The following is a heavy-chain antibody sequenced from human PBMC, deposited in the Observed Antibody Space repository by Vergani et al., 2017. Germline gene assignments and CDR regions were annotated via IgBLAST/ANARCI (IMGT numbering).Heavy chain of an antibody. CDR3: ATLGYCSSTSCSIGGYYYYYYYMDV. CDR2: INPNSGGT. CDR1: GYTFTGYY. D-gene: IGHD2-2*01. Sequence: QVQLVQSGAEVKKPGASVKVSCKASGYTFTGYYMHWVRQAPGQGLERMGWINPNSGGTNYAQKFQGRVTMTRDTSISTAYMELSRLRSDDTAVYYCATLGYCSSTSCSIGGYYYYYYYMDVWGKGTTVTVSS. V-gene: IGHV1-2*02. J-gene: IGHJ6*03.